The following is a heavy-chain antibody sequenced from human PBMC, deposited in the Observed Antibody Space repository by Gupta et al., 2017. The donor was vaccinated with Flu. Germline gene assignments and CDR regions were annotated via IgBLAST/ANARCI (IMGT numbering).Heavy chain of an antibody. D-gene: IGHD3-10*01. CDR1: GFTFDDYA. V-gene: IGHV3-9*01. CDR2: ISWNSGSI. Sequence: EVQLVESGGGLVQPGRSLRLSCAASGFTFDDYAMPWVRQAPGKGLEWVAGISWNSGSIGYADSVKGRFTSARDNAKNSLYLQMNSLRAEDTALYYCAKENNGYYGSGSDTYYYYYGMDVGGQGTTVTVSS. CDR3: AKENNGYYGSGSDTYYYYYGMDV. J-gene: IGHJ6*02.